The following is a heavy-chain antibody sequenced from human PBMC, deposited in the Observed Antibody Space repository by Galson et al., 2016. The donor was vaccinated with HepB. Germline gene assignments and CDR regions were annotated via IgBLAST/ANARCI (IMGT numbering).Heavy chain of an antibody. Sequence: ETLSLTCAVSGGSISSSNWWSWVRQPPGKGLEWIGQIYHSGGTNYNPSLKSRVTISVDTSKNHFSLKLTSVTAADTAVYYCARDPVGATLCGFAYWGQGTLATVSS. CDR2: IYHSGGT. D-gene: IGHD1-26*01. J-gene: IGHJ4*02. CDR3: ARDPVGATLCGFAY. V-gene: IGHV4-4*02. CDR1: GGSISSSNW.